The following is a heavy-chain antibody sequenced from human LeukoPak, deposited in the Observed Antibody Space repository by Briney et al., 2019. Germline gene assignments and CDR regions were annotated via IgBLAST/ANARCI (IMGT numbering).Heavy chain of an antibody. J-gene: IGHJ6*01. CDR3: ASQSSGYALDX. D-gene: IGHD3-10*01. CDR1: GYTFTDYF. CDR2: VNPNNGGT. V-gene: IGHV1-2*06. Sequence: GASVKVSCKASGYTFTDYFIHWVRQAPGQGLEWMGRVNPNNGGTNYAQTFQGRVTMTRDTSISTAYMELSRLRSDDTAVYYCASQSSGYALDXWXQGTTVTVSS.